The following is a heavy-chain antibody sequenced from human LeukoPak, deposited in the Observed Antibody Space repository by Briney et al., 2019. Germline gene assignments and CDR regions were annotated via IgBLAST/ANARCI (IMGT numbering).Heavy chain of an antibody. CDR2: FDPEDGET. D-gene: IGHD3-16*01. J-gene: IGHJ4*02. V-gene: IGHV1-24*01. CDR1: GYTLTEIS. Sequence: ASVKVSCKVSGYTLTEISMHWVRQAPGKGLEWMGGFDPEDGETMYAEKFQGRVTMTEGTSTDTAYMELSSLRSEDTAVYYCATTSLFADVYYFDYWGQGALVTVSS. CDR3: ATTSLFADVYYFDY.